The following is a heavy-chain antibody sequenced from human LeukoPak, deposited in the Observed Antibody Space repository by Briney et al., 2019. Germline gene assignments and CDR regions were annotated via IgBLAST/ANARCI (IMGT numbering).Heavy chain of an antibody. CDR2: ISYSGST. CDR1: AGSIRSSSDY. Sequence: SETLSLTCTVSAGSIRSSSDYGGWIRQPPGKGLEWLVSISYSGSTYYNPALKSRFTITVNTSKNQFSLKLTSVPAADTAVYYCARLRVEDWYFDLWGRGTLVTVSS. CDR3: ARLRVEDWYFDL. V-gene: IGHV4-39*01. D-gene: IGHD2-15*01. J-gene: IGHJ2*01.